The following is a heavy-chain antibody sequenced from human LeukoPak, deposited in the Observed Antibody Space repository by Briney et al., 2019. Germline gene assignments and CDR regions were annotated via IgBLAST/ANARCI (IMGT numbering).Heavy chain of an antibody. J-gene: IGHJ4*02. D-gene: IGHD4-11*01. V-gene: IGHV4-4*07. Sequence: SETLSLTCTVSGGSFSSYYWSWIRQPAGKGLEWIGRIYTSGSTNYNPSLESRVTMSVDTSKNQFSLKLSSVTAADTAVYYCARDRSYSNYIDYWGQGTLVTVSS. CDR2: IYTSGST. CDR1: GGSFSSYY. CDR3: ARDRSYSNYIDY.